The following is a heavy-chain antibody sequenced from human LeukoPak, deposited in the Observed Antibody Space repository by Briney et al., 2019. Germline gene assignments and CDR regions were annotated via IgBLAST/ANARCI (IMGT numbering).Heavy chain of an antibody. Sequence: GGSLRLSCAASGFTSSSYSMNWVRQAPGKGLEWVSSISSSSSYIYYADSVKGRFTISRDNAKNSLYLQMNSLRAEDTAVYYCARYQQLVLYKDYYYYMDVWGKGTTVTVSS. CDR1: GFTSSSYS. V-gene: IGHV3-21*01. CDR2: ISSSSSYI. J-gene: IGHJ6*03. CDR3: ARYQQLVLYKDYYYYMDV. D-gene: IGHD6-13*01.